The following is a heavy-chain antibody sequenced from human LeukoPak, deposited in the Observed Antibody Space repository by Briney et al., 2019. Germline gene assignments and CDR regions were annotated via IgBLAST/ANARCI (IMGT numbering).Heavy chain of an antibody. J-gene: IGHJ4*02. V-gene: IGHV4-59*01. CDR3: ARGIRTGYGY. CDR1: GGSISSYY. Sequence: SETLSLTCTVSGGSISSYYWSWIRQPPGKGLEWIGYVDHSGTTSYNPSLKRRVTISVDTSKNQFSLKVKYLTAADTAVYYCARGIRTGYGYWGQGTLVTVSS. CDR2: VDHSGTT. D-gene: IGHD3-10*01.